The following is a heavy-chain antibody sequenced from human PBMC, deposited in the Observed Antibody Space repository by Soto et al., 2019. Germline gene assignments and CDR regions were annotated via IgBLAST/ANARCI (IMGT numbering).Heavy chain of an antibody. V-gene: IGHV1-69*01. D-gene: IGHD3-10*01. CDR2: IIPTFGTG. J-gene: IGHJ6*02. CDR1: GGTFNNYA. Sequence: QVLLVQSGPEVKKPGSSVKVSCKASGGTFNNYAINWVRQAPGKGLEWMGGIIPTFGTGNHAQKFQGRVTMTADEPTATAYMELNSLRSEDTAIYSCACFDGTLVRGGRSSPYEMDVWGQGTTVIVSS. CDR3: ACFDGTLVRGGRSSPYEMDV.